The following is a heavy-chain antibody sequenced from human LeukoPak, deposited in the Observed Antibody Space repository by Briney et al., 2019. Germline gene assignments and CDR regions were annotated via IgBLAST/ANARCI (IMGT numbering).Heavy chain of an antibody. J-gene: IGHJ6*02. D-gene: IGHD6-13*01. CDR2: MNPNSGNT. V-gene: IGHV1-8*01. Sequence: ASVKVSCKASGYTFTSYDINWVRQATGQGLEWMGWMNPNSGNTGYAQKFQGRVTMTRNTSISTAYMELSSLRSEDTAVYYCARRYSSSWYGAYYYYYGMDAWGQGTTVTVSS. CDR3: ARRYSSSWYGAYYYYYGMDA. CDR1: GYTFTSYD.